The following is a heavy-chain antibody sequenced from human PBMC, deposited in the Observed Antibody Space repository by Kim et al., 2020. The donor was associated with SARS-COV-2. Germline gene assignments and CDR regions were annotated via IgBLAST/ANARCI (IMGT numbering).Heavy chain of an antibody. CDR1: GGSISSYY. V-gene: IGHV4-59*01. J-gene: IGHJ4*02. Sequence: SETLSLTCTVSGGSISSYYWSWIRQPPGKGLEWIGYIYYSGSTNYNPSLKSRVTISVDTSKNQFSLKLSSVTAADTAVYYCARAGGSTSPTYSYWGQGTLVTVSS. D-gene: IGHD2-2*01. CDR2: IYYSGST. CDR3: ARAGGSTSPTYSY.